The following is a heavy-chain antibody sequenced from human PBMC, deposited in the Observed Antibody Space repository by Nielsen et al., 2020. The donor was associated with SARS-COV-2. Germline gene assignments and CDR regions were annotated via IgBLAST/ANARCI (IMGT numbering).Heavy chain of an antibody. V-gene: IGHV3-7*01. Sequence: GESLKISCAASGFTFSSYAMSWVRQAPGKGLEWVANIKQDGSEKYYVDSVKGRFTISRDNAKNSLYLQMNSLRAEDTAVYYCARDWATANWFDPWGQGTLVTVSS. CDR3: ARDWATANWFDP. CDR1: GFTFSSYA. CDR2: IKQDGSEK. J-gene: IGHJ5*02. D-gene: IGHD1-26*01.